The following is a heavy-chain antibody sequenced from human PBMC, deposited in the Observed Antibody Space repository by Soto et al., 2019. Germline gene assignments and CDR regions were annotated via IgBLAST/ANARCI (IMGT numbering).Heavy chain of an antibody. J-gene: IGHJ4*02. V-gene: IGHV1-2*04. CDR1: GYTFIDYY. Sequence: ASVKVSCKASGYTFIDYYMYWVRQAPGQGLEWMGRINPNSGGINYAQKFQGWVTMTRDTSISTAYMELNRLKSDDTAVYYCARMVRGPDYFDYWGQGTLVTVFS. CDR3: ARMVRGPDYFDY. CDR2: INPNSGGI. D-gene: IGHD3-10*01.